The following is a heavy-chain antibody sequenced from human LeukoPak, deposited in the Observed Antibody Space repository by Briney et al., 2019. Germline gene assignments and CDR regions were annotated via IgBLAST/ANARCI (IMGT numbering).Heavy chain of an antibody. CDR1: GFTFSSYG. D-gene: IGHD6-19*01. Sequence: GGSLRLSCAASGFTFSSYGMHWVRQAPGKGLEWVAFIRYDGSNKYYADSVKGRFTISRDNSKNTPYLQMNSLRAEDTAVYYCAKDHRAVAGPNWGQGTQVIVSP. CDR3: AKDHRAVAGPN. J-gene: IGHJ4*02. V-gene: IGHV3-30*02. CDR2: IRYDGSNK.